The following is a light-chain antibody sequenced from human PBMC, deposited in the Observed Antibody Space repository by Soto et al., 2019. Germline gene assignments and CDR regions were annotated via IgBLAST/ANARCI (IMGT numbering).Light chain of an antibody. Sequence: DIQMTQSPSSLSASLGGRGTITCRASQSISSYLNWYQQKPGKAPKLLIYAASSLQSGVPSRFSGSGSGTDFTLTISSLQPEDFATYYCQQSYSTPQTFGQGTKVDIK. CDR1: QSISSY. J-gene: IGKJ1*01. CDR2: AAS. CDR3: QQSYSTPQT. V-gene: IGKV1-39*01.